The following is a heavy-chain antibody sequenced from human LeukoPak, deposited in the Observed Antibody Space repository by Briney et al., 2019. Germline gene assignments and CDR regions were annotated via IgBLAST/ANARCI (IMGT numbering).Heavy chain of an antibody. CDR1: GFTFSSYS. CDR3: ARDVTSSIAARPGGFDY. J-gene: IGHJ4*02. D-gene: IGHD6-6*01. V-gene: IGHV3-21*01. CDR2: ISSSNSYI. Sequence: GGSLRLSCAASGFTFSSYSMNWVRQAPGKGLEWVSSISSSNSYIYYADSVKGRFTISRDNAKNSLYLQMNSLRAEDTAVYYCARDVTSSIAARPGGFDYWGQGTLVTVSS.